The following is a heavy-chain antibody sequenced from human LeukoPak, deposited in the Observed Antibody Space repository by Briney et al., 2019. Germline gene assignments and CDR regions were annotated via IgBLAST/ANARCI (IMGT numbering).Heavy chain of an antibody. V-gene: IGHV6-1*01. J-gene: IGHJ4*02. Sequence: SQTLSLTCAISGDSVSSQSGAWNWIRQSPSRGLEWLGRTYYRSKWYYEYAVSLKSRVTMIPDTSKNQFFLQLSSVTPEGTAVYYCAHGLSGVGFNYWGQGTLVTVSS. CDR3: AHGLSGVGFNY. CDR2: TYYRSKWYY. CDR1: GDSVSSQSGA. D-gene: IGHD3-10*01.